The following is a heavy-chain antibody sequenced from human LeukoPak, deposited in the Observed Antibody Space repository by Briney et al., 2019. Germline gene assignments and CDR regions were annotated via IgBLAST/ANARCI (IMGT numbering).Heavy chain of an antibody. D-gene: IGHD3-3*01. Sequence: SETLSLTCAVYGGSFSGYYWSWIRQPPGKGLEWIGEINHSGSTNYNPSLKSRVTISVDTSKNQFSLKLSSVTAAGTAVYYCARTLRNVLRFLEWSGNWFDPWGQGTLVTVSS. V-gene: IGHV4-34*01. CDR2: INHSGST. J-gene: IGHJ5*02. CDR3: ARTLRNVLRFLEWSGNWFDP. CDR1: GGSFSGYY.